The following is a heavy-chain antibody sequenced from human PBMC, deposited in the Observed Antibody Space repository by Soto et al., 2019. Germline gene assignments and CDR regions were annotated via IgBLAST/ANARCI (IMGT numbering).Heavy chain of an antibody. D-gene: IGHD3-10*01. Sequence: QMQLVQSGPEVKKPGSSVKVSCKASGDSFGSYAVSWVRQAPGQGLEWMGAIIPVFGTTYYTQKFQGRVTITADDSTTTAYMELSSLRSDDTAVYYCAREPFGRFDPWGQGTLVTVSS. J-gene: IGHJ5*02. CDR2: IIPVFGTT. V-gene: IGHV1-69*01. CDR3: AREPFGRFDP. CDR1: GDSFGSYA.